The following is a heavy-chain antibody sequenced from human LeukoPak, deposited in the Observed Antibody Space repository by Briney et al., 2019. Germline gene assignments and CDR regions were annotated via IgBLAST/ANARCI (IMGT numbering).Heavy chain of an antibody. CDR1: GGSFSGYY. Sequence: SETLSLTCAVYGGSFSGYYWSWIRQPPGKGLEWIGEINHSGSTNYNPSLKSRVTISVDTSKNQFSLKLSSVTAADTAVYYCARGNIVVVPAAIRGSYHFDYWGQGTLVTVSS. CDR2: INHSGST. J-gene: IGHJ4*02. CDR3: ARGNIVVVPAAIRGSYHFDY. D-gene: IGHD2-2*01. V-gene: IGHV4-34*01.